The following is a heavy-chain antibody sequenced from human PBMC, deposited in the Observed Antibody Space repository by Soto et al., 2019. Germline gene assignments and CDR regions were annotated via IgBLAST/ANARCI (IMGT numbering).Heavy chain of an antibody. V-gene: IGHV1-18*01. D-gene: IGHD2-21*02. CDR1: GYTFTSYG. CDR2: ISAYNGNT. Sequence: ASVKVSCKASGYTFTSYGISWVRQAPGQGLEWMGWISAYNGNTNYAQKLQGRVTMTTDTSTSTAYMELSSLRSEDTAAYYCARDPIAYCGGDCYSYYFDYWGQGTLVTVSS. J-gene: IGHJ4*02. CDR3: ARDPIAYCGGDCYSYYFDY.